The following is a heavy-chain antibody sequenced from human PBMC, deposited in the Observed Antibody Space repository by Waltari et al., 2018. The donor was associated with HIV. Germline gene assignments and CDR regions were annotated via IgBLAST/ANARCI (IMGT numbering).Heavy chain of an antibody. CDR1: GGTFSSYA. J-gene: IGHJ4*02. V-gene: IGHV1-69*01. Sequence: QVQLVQSGAEVKKPGSSVKVSCKASGGTFSSYAISWVRQAPGQGLEGMGGIIPIVGTANYAQKFQGRVTITADESTSTAYMGLSSLRSEDTAVYYCARSPSLEDGVYFDYWGQGTLVTVSS. D-gene: IGHD2-15*01. CDR3: ARSPSLEDGVYFDY. CDR2: IIPIVGTA.